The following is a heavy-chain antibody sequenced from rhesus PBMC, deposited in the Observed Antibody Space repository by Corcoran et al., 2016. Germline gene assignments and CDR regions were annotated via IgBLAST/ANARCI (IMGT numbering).Heavy chain of an antibody. CDR2: INGSGGGT. V-gene: IGHV4-106*01. CDR3: ARTRFGGYDY. J-gene: IGHJ4*01. D-gene: IGHD5-12*01. CDR1: GGSIRDDYY. Sequence: QVQLQESGPGLVKPSETLSLTCAVSGGSIRDDYYWSWIRPPPGKGRELIGYINGSGGGTNNNPSLKFRVTISIGTSKNQVPLHLSAVTAADTAVYYCARTRFGGYDYWGQGVLVTVTS.